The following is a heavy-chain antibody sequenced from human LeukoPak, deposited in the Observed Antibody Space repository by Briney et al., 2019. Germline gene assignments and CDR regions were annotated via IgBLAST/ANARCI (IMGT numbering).Heavy chain of an antibody. J-gene: IGHJ4*02. V-gene: IGHV3-53*01. CDR2: IYSSGST. CDR1: GFTVSSNY. D-gene: IGHD5-24*01. Sequence: GGSLRLSCAASGFTVSSNYMSWVRQAPGKGLEWVSLIYSSGSTRYADSVKGRFTISRDNAKNSLYLQMSSLRDDDTAVYYCTRDRGWQQFDYWGQGTLVTVSS. CDR3: TRDRGWQQFDY.